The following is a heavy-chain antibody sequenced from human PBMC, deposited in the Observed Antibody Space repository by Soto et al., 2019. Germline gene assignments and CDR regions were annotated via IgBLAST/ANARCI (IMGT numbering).Heavy chain of an antibody. CDR3: ARDDPIVGASNWFDP. CDR2: IIPIFGTA. Sequence: SVKVSCKASGGTFISYAISWVRQAPGQGLEWMGGIIPIFGTANYAQKFQGRVTITADASTSTAYMELRSLRSDDTAVYYCARDDPIVGASNWFDPWGQGTLVTVSS. CDR1: GGTFISYA. J-gene: IGHJ5*02. V-gene: IGHV1-69*13. D-gene: IGHD1-26*01.